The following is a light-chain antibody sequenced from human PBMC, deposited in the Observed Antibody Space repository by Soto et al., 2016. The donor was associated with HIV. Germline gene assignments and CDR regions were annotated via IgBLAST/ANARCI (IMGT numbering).Light chain of an antibody. CDR2: AAS. CDR1: QGISNY. Sequence: DIQMTQSPSSLSASVGDRVTITCRASQGISNYLAWYQQKAGKAPKLLISAASTLESGVPSRFRGSGSGTDSTLTITSLQPEDVATYYCQKYNGAPALTFGGGPRWRSN. J-gene: IGKJ4*01. V-gene: IGKV1-27*01. CDR3: QKYNGAPALT.